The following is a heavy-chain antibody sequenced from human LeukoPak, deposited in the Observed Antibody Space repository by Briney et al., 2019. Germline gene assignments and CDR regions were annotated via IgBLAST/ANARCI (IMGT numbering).Heavy chain of an antibody. Sequence: GGSLRLSCAASGFTFSSYGMHWVRQAPSKGLEWVAVISYDGSNKYYADSVKGRFTISRDNSKNTLYLQMNSLRAEDTAVYYCAREVAAAGPGPFDYWGQGTLVTVSS. D-gene: IGHD6-13*01. CDR1: GFTFSSYG. J-gene: IGHJ4*02. CDR2: ISYDGSNK. V-gene: IGHV3-30*19. CDR3: AREVAAAGPGPFDY.